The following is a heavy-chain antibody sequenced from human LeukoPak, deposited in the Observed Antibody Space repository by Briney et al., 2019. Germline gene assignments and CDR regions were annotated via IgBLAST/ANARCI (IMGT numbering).Heavy chain of an antibody. V-gene: IGHV3-21*01. D-gene: IGHD3-22*01. CDR2: ISSSSSYI. Sequence: GGSLRLSCAASGFTFCSYSMNWVRQAPGKGLEWVSSISSSSSYIYYADSVKGRFTISRDNAKNSLYLQMNSLRAEDTAVYYCARDQKYYYDSSGYYAIDYWGQGTLVTVSS. CDR3: ARDQKYYYDSSGYYAIDY. J-gene: IGHJ4*02. CDR1: GFTFCSYS.